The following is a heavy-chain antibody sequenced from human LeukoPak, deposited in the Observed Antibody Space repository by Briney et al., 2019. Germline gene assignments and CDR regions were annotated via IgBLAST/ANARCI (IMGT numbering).Heavy chain of an antibody. Sequence: GGSLRLSCAASGFTFSSYAMHWVRQAPGKGLEWVAVISYDGSNKYYADSVKGRFTISRDNSKNTLYLQMNSLRAEDTAVYYCARGEVGQLLSDYYYYYYGMDVWGKGTTVTVSS. J-gene: IGHJ6*04. CDR2: ISYDGSNK. V-gene: IGHV3-30*04. CDR3: ARGEVGQLLSDYYYYYYGMDV. CDR1: GFTFSSYA. D-gene: IGHD2-2*01.